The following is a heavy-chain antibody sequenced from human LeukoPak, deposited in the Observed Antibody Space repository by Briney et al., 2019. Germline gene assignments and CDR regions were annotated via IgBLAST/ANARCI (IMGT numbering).Heavy chain of an antibody. J-gene: IGHJ4*02. CDR3: ARGVDSSGYYYFDY. CDR2: IYTSGST. D-gene: IGHD3-22*01. Sequence: SQTLSLTCIVSGGSTSTGDYYCSWIRQPAGKGLEWIGRIYTSGSTNYNPSLKSRVTMSVDTSKNQFSLKLSSVTAADTAVYYCARGVDSSGYYYFDYWGQGTLVTVSS. V-gene: IGHV4-61*02. CDR1: GGSTSTGDYY.